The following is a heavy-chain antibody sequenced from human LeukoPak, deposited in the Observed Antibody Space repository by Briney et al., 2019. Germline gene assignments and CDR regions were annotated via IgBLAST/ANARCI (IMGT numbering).Heavy chain of an antibody. D-gene: IGHD2-15*01. Sequence: GASVKVSCKASGYTFTSYGISWVRQAPGQGLEWMGGISAYNGNTNYAQKLQGRVTMTTDTSTSTAYMELRSLRSDDTAVYYCARALPKKYCSGGSCYLDYWGQGTLVTVSS. V-gene: IGHV1-18*01. J-gene: IGHJ4*02. CDR1: GYTFTSYG. CDR2: ISAYNGNT. CDR3: ARALPKKYCSGGSCYLDY.